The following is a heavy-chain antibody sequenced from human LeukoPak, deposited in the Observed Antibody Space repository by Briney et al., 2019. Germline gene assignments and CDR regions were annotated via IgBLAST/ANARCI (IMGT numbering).Heavy chain of an antibody. CDR1: GYTFTGYY. D-gene: IGHD4-23*01. J-gene: IGHJ6*02. CDR2: INPNSGGT. Sequence: GASVKVSCKASGYTFTGYYMHWVRQAPGQGLEWMGWINPNSGGTNYAQKLQGRVTMTRDTSISTAYMELSRLRSDDTAVYYCAGPAPGGPLSGSFYGMDVWGQGTTVTVSS. V-gene: IGHV1-2*02. CDR3: AGPAPGGPLSGSFYGMDV.